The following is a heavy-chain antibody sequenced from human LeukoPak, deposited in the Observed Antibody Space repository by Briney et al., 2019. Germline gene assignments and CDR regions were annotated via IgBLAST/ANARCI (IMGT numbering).Heavy chain of an antibody. CDR1: GLIYSRYG. CDR2: INSNGGST. V-gene: IGHV3-64D*06. CDR3: VSDLYGSGSCY. Sequence: QPGGSLRLFCSASGLIYSRYGMHWVRQARGKGLEYVSGINSNGGSTYYTDSVKGRFTISRDNAKITLYLQMTSLRAEDTAVYYCVSDLYGSGSCYWGQGTLVTVSS. D-gene: IGHD3-10*01. J-gene: IGHJ4*02.